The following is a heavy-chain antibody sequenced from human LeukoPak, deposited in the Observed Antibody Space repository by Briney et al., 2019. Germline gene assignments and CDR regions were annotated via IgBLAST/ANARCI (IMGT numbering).Heavy chain of an antibody. CDR2: IYYSGST. J-gene: IGHJ4*02. V-gene: IGHV4-31*03. CDR3: ARDYVWGSYRYFDY. Sequence: SQTLSLTCTVSGGSISSGGYSWSWIRQHPGKGLEWIGYIYYSGSTNYNPSLKSRVTISVDTSKNQFSLKLSSVTAADTAVYYCARDYVWGSYRYFDYWGQGTLVTVSS. CDR1: GGSISSGGYS. D-gene: IGHD3-16*02.